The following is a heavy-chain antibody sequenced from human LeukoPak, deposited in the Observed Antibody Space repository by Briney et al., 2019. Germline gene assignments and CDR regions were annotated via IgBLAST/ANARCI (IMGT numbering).Heavy chain of an antibody. V-gene: IGHV3-30*03. Sequence: GGSLRLSCAASGFTFSSYGMHWVRQAPGKGLEWVAVISYDGSNKYCADSVKGRFTISRDNSKNTLYLQMNSLRAEDTAVYYCASGDDSSGYYFDYWGQGTLVTVSS. CDR3: ASGDDSSGYYFDY. J-gene: IGHJ4*02. D-gene: IGHD3-22*01. CDR1: GFTFSSYG. CDR2: ISYDGSNK.